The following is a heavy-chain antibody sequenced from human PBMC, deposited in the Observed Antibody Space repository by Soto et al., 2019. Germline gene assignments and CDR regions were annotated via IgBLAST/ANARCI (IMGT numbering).Heavy chain of an antibody. Sequence: ASVKVSCKASGYTFTSYPMHWVRQAPGQRLEWMGWINAGNGNTKYSQKFQGRVTITRDTFASTAYMELSGLRSEDTAVYYCATRGRSLGYYYGMDVWGQGTTVTVSS. CDR3: ATRGRSLGYYYGMDV. CDR2: INAGNGNT. D-gene: IGHD3-10*01. J-gene: IGHJ6*02. V-gene: IGHV1-3*01. CDR1: GYTFTSYP.